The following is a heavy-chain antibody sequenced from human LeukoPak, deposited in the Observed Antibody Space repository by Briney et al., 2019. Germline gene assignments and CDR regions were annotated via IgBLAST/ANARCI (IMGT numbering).Heavy chain of an antibody. Sequence: SETLSLTCTVSGDSISSSTCYWGWIRQPPGRGLEWIGSISYSGSTYYNPSLKSRVTTSVDTSKNQFSLKLSSVTAADTAVYYCARPSSSGNYYYWGQGTLVTVSS. J-gene: IGHJ4*02. D-gene: IGHD1-26*01. CDR1: GDSISSSTCY. CDR3: ARPSSSGNYYY. CDR2: ISYSGST. V-gene: IGHV4-39*01.